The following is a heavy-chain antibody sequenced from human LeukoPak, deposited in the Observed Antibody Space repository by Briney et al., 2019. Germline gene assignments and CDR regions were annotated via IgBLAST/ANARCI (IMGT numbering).Heavy chain of an antibody. CDR2: VNPNSGGT. D-gene: IGHD5-18*01. V-gene: IGHV1-2*02. J-gene: IGHJ6*03. Sequence: GASVKVSCKASGYTFTGYYMHWVRQAPGLGLEWMGWVNPNSGGTNYAQKFQGRVTMTRDTSISTAYMELSTLRSDDTAVYYCARDTAMETPHYYYYMDVWGKGTTVTVSS. CDR1: GYTFTGYY. CDR3: ARDTAMETPHYYYYMDV.